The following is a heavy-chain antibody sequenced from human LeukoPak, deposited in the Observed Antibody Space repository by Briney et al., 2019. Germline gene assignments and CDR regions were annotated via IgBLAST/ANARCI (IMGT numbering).Heavy chain of an antibody. CDR3: AREESHYYDSSGYFKSFDY. J-gene: IGHJ4*02. V-gene: IGHV1-46*01. D-gene: IGHD3-22*01. Sequence: ASVKVSCKASGYTFTSYYMHWVRQAPGQGLEWMGIINPSGGSTSYAQKFQGRVTMTGDTSTSTVYMELSSLRSEDTAVYYCAREESHYYDSSGYFKSFDYWGQGTLVTVSS. CDR2: INPSGGST. CDR1: GYTFTSYY.